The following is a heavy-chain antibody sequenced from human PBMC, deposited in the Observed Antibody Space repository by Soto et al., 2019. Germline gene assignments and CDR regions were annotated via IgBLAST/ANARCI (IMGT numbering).Heavy chain of an antibody. CDR2: IRSKADGDTT. D-gene: IGHD2-2*01. CDR3: ARHSRYDCTSCDAFDI. J-gene: IGHJ3*02. CDR1: GFTFSNAW. Sequence: PGGSLRLSCAASGFTFSNAWINWVRQAPGKGLEWVGRIRSKADGDTTEFAASVKGRFTISRDDSKNTLYLQMNSLKTEDTAVYYCARHSRYDCTSCDAFDIWGQGTMVTVSS. V-gene: IGHV3-15*07.